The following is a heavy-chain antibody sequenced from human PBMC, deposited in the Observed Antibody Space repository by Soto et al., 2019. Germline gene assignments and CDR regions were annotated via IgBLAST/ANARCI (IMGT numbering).Heavy chain of an antibody. V-gene: IGHV1-46*01. D-gene: IGHD3-10*01. CDR3: ATRRIYGSDY. CDR1: GYTFTSYY. J-gene: IGHJ4*02. CDR2: INPSGGST. Sequence: ASVKVSCKASGYTFTSYYMHWVRQAPGQGLEWMGIINPSGGSTSYAQKFQGRVTMTEDTSTDTAYMELSSLRSEDTAVYYCATRRIYGSDYWGQGTLVTVSS.